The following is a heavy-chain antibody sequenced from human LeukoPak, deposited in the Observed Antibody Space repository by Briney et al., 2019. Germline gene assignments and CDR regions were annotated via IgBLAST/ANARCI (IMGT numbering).Heavy chain of an antibody. V-gene: IGHV4-34*01. D-gene: IGHD6-13*01. J-gene: IGHJ5*02. CDR1: GGSFSGYY. CDR3: ARVPGSSWYGNWFDP. CDR2: INHSGST. Sequence: SETLSLTCAVYGGSFSGYYWSWIRRPPGKGLEWIGEINHSGSTNYHPSLKSRVTISVDTSKNQFSLKLSSVTAADTAVSYCARVPGSSWYGNWFDPGGQGTLVTVSS.